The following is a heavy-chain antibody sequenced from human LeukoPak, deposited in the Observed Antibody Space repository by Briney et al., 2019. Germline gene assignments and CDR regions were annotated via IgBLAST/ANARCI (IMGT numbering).Heavy chain of an antibody. CDR3: ARGSRKAAGAILDY. J-gene: IGHJ4*02. V-gene: IGHV4-38-2*02. D-gene: IGHD6-13*01. Sequence: SETLSLTCTVSGYSISSGYYWGWIRQPPGKGLEWIGSIYHSGSTYYNPSLKSRVTISVDTSKNQFSLKLSSVTAADTAVYYCARGSRKAAGAILDYWGQGTLVTVSS. CDR2: IYHSGST. CDR1: GYSISSGYY.